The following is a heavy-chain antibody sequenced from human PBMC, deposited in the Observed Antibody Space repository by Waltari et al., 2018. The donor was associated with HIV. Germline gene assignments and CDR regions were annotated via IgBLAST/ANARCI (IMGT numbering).Heavy chain of an antibody. CDR1: GYPFRASG. J-gene: IGHJ5*02. CDR2: ISGLSEERR. Sequence: HLVQSGAEVKKPGASVKVSCKASGYPFRASGISWVRQAPGQGLEWMGWISGLSEERRNYAQKFQGRVTLSTDTSTTTSYMELRSLRSDDTAIYYCARGSLLRNWLDPWGQGTLVTVST. V-gene: IGHV1-18*01. CDR3: ARGSLLRNWLDP. D-gene: IGHD3-22*01.